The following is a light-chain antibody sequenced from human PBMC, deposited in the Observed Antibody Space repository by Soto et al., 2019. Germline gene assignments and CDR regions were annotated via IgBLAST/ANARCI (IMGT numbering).Light chain of an antibody. CDR2: KAS. CDR3: RQYNSYSRT. CDR1: QSISSW. J-gene: IGKJ1*01. V-gene: IGKV1-5*03. Sequence: DIQMTQSPSTLSGSVGDRVTITCRASQSISSWLAWYQQKPGKAPKLLIYKASSLESGVPSRFSGSGSGTEFTLTISSLQPDDFATYYCRQYNSYSRTFGQGTKVDI.